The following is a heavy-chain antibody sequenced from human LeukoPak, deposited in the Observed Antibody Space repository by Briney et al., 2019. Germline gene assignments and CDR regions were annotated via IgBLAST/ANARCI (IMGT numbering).Heavy chain of an antibody. D-gene: IGHD3-16*01. Sequence: SGTLSLTCTVSGGSISSGGYYWSWIRQHPGKGLEWIGYIYYSGSTYYNPSLKSRVTISVDTSKNQFSLKLSSVTAADTAVYYCARSRGGAWVSPYYFDYWGQGTLVTVSS. CDR1: GGSISSGGYY. CDR3: ARSRGGAWVSPYYFDY. V-gene: IGHV4-31*03. CDR2: IYYSGST. J-gene: IGHJ4*02.